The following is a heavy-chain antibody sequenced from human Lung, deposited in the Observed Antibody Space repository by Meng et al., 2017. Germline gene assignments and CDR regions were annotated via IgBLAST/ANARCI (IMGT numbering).Heavy chain of an antibody. J-gene: IGHJ4*02. D-gene: IGHD6-13*01. V-gene: IGHV3-74*01. CDR3: ARDLGGIFAY. Sequence: GESLKISCVASGFTFSSYWMHWVRQDPGKGLVWVSRINTDGSTTSYADSVKGRFTISRDNAKNTLYLQMNSLSAEDTAVYYCARDLGGIFAYWGQGGLVTVSS. CDR1: GFTFSSYW. CDR2: INTDGSTT.